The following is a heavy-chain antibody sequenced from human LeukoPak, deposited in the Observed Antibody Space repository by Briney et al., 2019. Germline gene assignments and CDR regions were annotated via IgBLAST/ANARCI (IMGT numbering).Heavy chain of an antibody. J-gene: IGHJ4*02. CDR1: GFTFSSYA. CDR3: ARDRYSYGLSSFDY. D-gene: IGHD5-18*01. Sequence: HPGRSLRLSCAASGFTFSSYAMHWVRQAPGKGLEWVAVISYDGSNKYYADSVKGRFTISRDNSKNTLYLQMNSLRAEDTAVYYCARDRYSYGLSSFDYWGQGTLVTVSS. CDR2: ISYDGSNK. V-gene: IGHV3-30-3*01.